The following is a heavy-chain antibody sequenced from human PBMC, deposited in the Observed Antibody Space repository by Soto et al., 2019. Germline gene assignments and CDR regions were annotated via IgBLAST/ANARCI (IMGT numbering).Heavy chain of an antibody. D-gene: IGHD3-9*01. V-gene: IGHV1-3*01. CDR2: INAGNGNT. CDR1: GSTFTSYA. J-gene: IGHJ6*03. CDR3: ARAPYDLLPGPSPDYYYYYYMDV. Sequence: ASVKVSCKASGSTFTSYAMHWVRQAPGQRLEWMGWINAGNGNTKYSQKFQGRVTIARATSASTAYMELSSLRSEDTAVYYCARAPYDLLPGPSPDYYYYYYMDVWGKGTKVTVSS.